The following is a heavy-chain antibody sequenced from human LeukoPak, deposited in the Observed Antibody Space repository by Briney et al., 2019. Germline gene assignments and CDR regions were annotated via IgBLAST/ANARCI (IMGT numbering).Heavy chain of an antibody. CDR3: ARHLPHSTGNKRGPDY. Sequence: SETLSLTCTVSGGSISSSSYYWGWIRPPPGKGLEWIGDSSYSGNTYYNPSLESRVAISVDTSKNQFFLNLTSMTAADSAVYYCARHLPHSTGNKRGPDYWGQGTLVTVSS. CDR2: SSYSGNT. CDR1: GGSISSSSYY. J-gene: IGHJ4*02. V-gene: IGHV4-39*01. D-gene: IGHD1-1*01.